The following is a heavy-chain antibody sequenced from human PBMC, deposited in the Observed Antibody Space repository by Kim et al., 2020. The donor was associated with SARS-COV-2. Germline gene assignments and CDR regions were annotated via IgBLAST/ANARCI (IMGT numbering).Heavy chain of an antibody. J-gene: IGHJ6*02. D-gene: IGHD3-22*01. Sequence: GGSLRLSCAASGFTFSSYSMNWVRQAPGKGLEWVSSISSSSSYIYYADSVKGRFTISRDNAKNSLYLQMNSLRAEDTAVYYCARDFALSPIEVVYYDSSGYWNYYGMDVWGQGTTVTVSS. CDR2: ISSSSSYI. V-gene: IGHV3-21*01. CDR3: ARDFALSPIEVVYYDSSGYWNYYGMDV. CDR1: GFTFSSYS.